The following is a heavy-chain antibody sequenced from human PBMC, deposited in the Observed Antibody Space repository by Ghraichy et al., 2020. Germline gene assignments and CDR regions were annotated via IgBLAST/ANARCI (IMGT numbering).Heavy chain of an antibody. D-gene: IGHD5-12*01. CDR3: TRDVDIVATISRPSGDY. Sequence: GGSLRLSCTASGFTFGDYAMSWFRQAPGKGLEWVGFIRSKAYGGTTEYAASVKGRFTISRDDSKSIAYLQMNSLKTEDTAVYYCTRDVDIVATISRPSGDYWGQGTLVTVSS. CDR2: IRSKAYGGTT. J-gene: IGHJ4*02. V-gene: IGHV3-49*03. CDR1: GFTFGDYA.